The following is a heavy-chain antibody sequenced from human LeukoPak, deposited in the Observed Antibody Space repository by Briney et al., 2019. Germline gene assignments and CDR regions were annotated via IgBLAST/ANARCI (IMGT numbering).Heavy chain of an antibody. Sequence: PSETLSLTCTVSGGSISSYYWSWIRQPPGKGLEWIGYIHYSGSTNYNPSLKSRVTISVDTSKNQFSLKLSSVTAADTAVYYCAGRRYDILTGYRKGYFDYWGQGTLVTVSS. CDR1: GGSISSYY. J-gene: IGHJ4*02. CDR3: AGRRYDILTGYRKGYFDY. CDR2: IHYSGST. V-gene: IGHV4-59*01. D-gene: IGHD3-9*01.